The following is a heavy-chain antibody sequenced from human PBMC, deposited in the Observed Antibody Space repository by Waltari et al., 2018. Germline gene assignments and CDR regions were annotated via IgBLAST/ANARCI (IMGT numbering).Heavy chain of an antibody. D-gene: IGHD7-27*01. CDR1: GGSISSSSHY. V-gene: IGHV4-39*01. J-gene: IGHJ4*02. Sequence: QLQLQESGPGLVKPSETLSLTCIVSGGSISSSSHYWGWIRQPPGKGLEWLGNIYYSGSTYYNPSLKSRVTISVDTSKNQFSLKLSSVTATDTAVYYCTTNGNYWGQGTLVTVSS. CDR2: IYYSGST. CDR3: TTNGNY.